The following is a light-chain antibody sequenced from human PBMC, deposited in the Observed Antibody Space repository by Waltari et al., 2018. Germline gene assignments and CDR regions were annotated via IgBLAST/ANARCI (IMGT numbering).Light chain of an antibody. V-gene: IGKV3-20*01. CDR3: QLYGSSPLFT. Sequence: DIVLTQSPDTLSLSPGETATLSCRASQTISSTYFAWYQQTPGQAPRLLIHSASRRATAIPDRFSGSGSGTDFTLTVSRLEPDDFAVYYCQLYGSSPLFTFGPGTKVEIK. J-gene: IGKJ3*01. CDR1: QTISSTY. CDR2: SAS.